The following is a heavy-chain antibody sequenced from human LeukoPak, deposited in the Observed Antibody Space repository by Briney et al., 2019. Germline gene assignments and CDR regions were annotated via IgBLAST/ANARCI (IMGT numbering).Heavy chain of an antibody. J-gene: IGHJ4*02. CDR2: IYHSGST. V-gene: IGHV4-4*07. Sequence: PSETLSLTCTVSGGSISSYYWSWIRQPAGKGLEWIGSIYHSGSTYYNPSLKSRVTISVDTSKNQFSLKLSSVTAADTAVYYCARAGLCSSTSCENGDFDYWGQGTLVTVSS. D-gene: IGHD2-2*01. CDR3: ARAGLCSSTSCENGDFDY. CDR1: GGSISSYY.